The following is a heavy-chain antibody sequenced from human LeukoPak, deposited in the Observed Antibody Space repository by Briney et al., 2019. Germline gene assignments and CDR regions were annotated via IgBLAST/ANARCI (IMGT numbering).Heavy chain of an antibody. Sequence: HAGGSLRLSCVASGFTFRSYWMHWVRQAPGKGLGWVSRINSDGSSTSYADSVKGRFTISRDNAKNTLNLQMNSPRAEDTAVYYCALGGFDYWGQGTLVTVSS. V-gene: IGHV3-74*01. CDR1: GFTFRSYW. J-gene: IGHJ4*02. CDR3: ALGGFDY. CDR2: INSDGSST.